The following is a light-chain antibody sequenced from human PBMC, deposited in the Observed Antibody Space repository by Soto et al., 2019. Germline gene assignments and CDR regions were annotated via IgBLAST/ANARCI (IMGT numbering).Light chain of an antibody. CDR1: QTVSSDY. CDR2: GIS. CDR3: QQYGGSPRT. Sequence: ENVLTQSPGTLSLSPGERATLSCRASQTVSSDYLGWYQQKPGQAPRLLIYGISNRATGIPDRFSGSGSGTDFTLTIARLEPEDFAVYYCQQYGGSPRTFGQGTRLEIK. V-gene: IGKV3-20*01. J-gene: IGKJ5*01.